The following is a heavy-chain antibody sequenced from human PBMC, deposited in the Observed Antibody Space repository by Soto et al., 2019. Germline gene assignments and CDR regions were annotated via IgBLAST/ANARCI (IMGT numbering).Heavy chain of an antibody. CDR2: ISYDGSDK. Sequence: PGGSLRLSCAASGFTFNNYGMHWVRQAPGKGLEWVAIISYDGSDKSYADSVKGRFTISRDNSKNTLYLQMNSLRPEDTAVYYCARHGYNYGGGYFDYWGQGTLVTVSS. V-gene: IGHV3-30*03. CDR3: ARHGYNYGGGYFDY. J-gene: IGHJ4*02. D-gene: IGHD5-18*01. CDR1: GFTFNNYG.